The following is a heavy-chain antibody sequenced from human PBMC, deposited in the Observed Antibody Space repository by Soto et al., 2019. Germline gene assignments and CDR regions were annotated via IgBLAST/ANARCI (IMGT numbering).Heavy chain of an antibody. D-gene: IGHD3-10*01. CDR3: ARDPITMVRGVIIRDYYYYYGMAV. V-gene: IGHV1-69*13. J-gene: IGHJ6*04. CDR1: GGTVSSYA. Sequence: SVKVSCKASGGTVSSYAISWVRQAPGQGLEWMGGIIPIFGTANYAQKFQGRVTITADESTSTAYMELSSLRSEDTAVYYCARDPITMVRGVIIRDYYYYYGMAVWGKGTTVTVSS. CDR2: IIPIFGTA.